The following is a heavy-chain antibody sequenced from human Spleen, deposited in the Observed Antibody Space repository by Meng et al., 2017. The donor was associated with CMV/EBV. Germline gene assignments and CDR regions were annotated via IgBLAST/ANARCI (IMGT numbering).Heavy chain of an antibody. Sequence: GPGHGFGMPSEPLPLPCPCSCCPNRSSSYYWGWIRQPPGNGLEWIGSIYYSGSTYYNPSLKSRVTISVDTSKNQFSLKLSSVTAADTAVYYCARLGGDFWSGYYLPDAFDIWGQGTMVTVSS. CDR3: ARLGGDFWSGYYLPDAFDI. CDR2: IYYSGST. J-gene: IGHJ3*02. V-gene: IGHV4-39*07. CDR1: CCPNRSSSYY. D-gene: IGHD3-3*01.